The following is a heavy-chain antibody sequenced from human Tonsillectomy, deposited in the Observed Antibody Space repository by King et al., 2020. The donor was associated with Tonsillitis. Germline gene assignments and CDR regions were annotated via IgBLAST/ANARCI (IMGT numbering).Heavy chain of an antibody. D-gene: IGHD4/OR15-4a*01. V-gene: IGHV4-59*01. CDR1: GGSISSYY. CDR2: IYYSGST. Sequence: LQESGPGLVKPSETLSLTCTVSGGSISSYYWSWIRQPPGKGLEWIGYIYYSGSTNYNESLKSRVTISVDTSKNQFSLKLSSVTAADTAVYYCARVSMTITSGYYYYYMDVWGKGTTVTVSS. CDR3: ARVSMTITSGYYYYYMDV. J-gene: IGHJ6*03.